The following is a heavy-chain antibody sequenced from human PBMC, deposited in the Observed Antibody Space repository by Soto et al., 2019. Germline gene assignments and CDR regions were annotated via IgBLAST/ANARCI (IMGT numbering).Heavy chain of an antibody. J-gene: IGHJ5*02. V-gene: IGHV1-3*01. CDR1: GYTFTSYA. D-gene: IGHD2-2*01. CDR2: INAGNGKT. CDR3: SRAVVVLTGMDWFDP. Sequence: QVQLVQSGAEVKKPGASVKVSCKASGYTFTSYAMHWVRQAPGQRPEWMGRINAGNGKTKYSQKFQGRVTITRDTSGSTADMELSSLRSEDTAVYYCSRAVVVLTGMDWFDPWGQGHLVTVSS.